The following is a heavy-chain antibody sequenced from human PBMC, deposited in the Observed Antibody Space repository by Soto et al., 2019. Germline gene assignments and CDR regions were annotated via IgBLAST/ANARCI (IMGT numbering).Heavy chain of an antibody. J-gene: IGHJ4*02. V-gene: IGHV3-7*03. CDR3: APKAGNVLEY. CDR1: GFDLSNYW. Sequence: GGSLRLSCAASGFDLSNYWMYWARQAPGKGLEWVAIINLDGSGRYYADSVKGRFTISRDDAWNSVFLQMNSLGADDTAVYYCAPKAGNVLEYWGQGALVTVSS. CDR2: INLDGSGR. D-gene: IGHD6-19*01.